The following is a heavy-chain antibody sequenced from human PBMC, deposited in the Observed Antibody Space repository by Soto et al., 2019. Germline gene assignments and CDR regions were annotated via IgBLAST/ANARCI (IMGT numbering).Heavy chain of an antibody. CDR1: GDSVSSPYY. CDR3: ARSAGWYAIHA. V-gene: IGHV4-4*02. CDR2: VFHTGTT. J-gene: IGHJ5*02. D-gene: IGHD6-19*01. Sequence: QVQLQESGPGLVKPSGTLSLTCAVSGDSVSSPYYWCWVRQSPGKGLEWIGEVFHTGTTSYNPSRRSRVTRSMDKSINHFSLDLSSVTAADTAVYYCARSAGWYAIHAWGPGTLVIVSS.